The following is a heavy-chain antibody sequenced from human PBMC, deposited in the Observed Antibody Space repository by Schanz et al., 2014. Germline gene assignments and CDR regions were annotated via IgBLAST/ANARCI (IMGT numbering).Heavy chain of an antibody. CDR1: GFTFSIYG. D-gene: IGHD3-22*01. Sequence: GQLVESGGGVVQPGRSLRLSCAASGFTFSIYGMSWVRQAPGKGLEWVSRMIGSGSSVFYADSVKGRFTISRDNLKNTVYLQMNSLRAGDTAVYYCAKDGRLPYYGTGSDFDYWGQGTLVAVSS. V-gene: IGHV3-23*04. CDR3: AKDGRLPYYGTGSDFDY. CDR2: MIGSGSSV. J-gene: IGHJ4*02.